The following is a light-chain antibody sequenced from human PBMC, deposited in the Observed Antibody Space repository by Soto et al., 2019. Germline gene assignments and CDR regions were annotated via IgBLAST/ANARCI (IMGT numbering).Light chain of an antibody. V-gene: IGKV3-20*01. J-gene: IGKJ1*01. Sequence: EILLTQYPGTLSWSPGERATVSWGGSQSFTSGYLAWYQQRPGQAPRLLIYGASRRATGVPDRFSGSEYETDLTITISGMEHEDFEVYYCQQYDTSTRTFGQGTQVDIK. CDR2: GAS. CDR1: QSFTSGY. CDR3: QQYDTSTRT.